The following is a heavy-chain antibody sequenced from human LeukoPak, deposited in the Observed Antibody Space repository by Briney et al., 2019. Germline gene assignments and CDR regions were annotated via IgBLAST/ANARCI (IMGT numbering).Heavy chain of an antibody. CDR3: AREGSLIYYYYYGMDV. V-gene: IGHV1-3*01. D-gene: IGHD3-10*01. J-gene: IGHJ6*02. CDR2: INAGNGNT. CDR1: GYTFTSYA. Sequence: ASVKVSCKASGYTFTSYAMHWVRQAPGQRLEWMGWINAGNGNTKYSQKFQGRVTITRDTSASTAYMELSSLRSEDTAVYYCAREGSLIYYYYYGMDVWGQGTTVTVSS.